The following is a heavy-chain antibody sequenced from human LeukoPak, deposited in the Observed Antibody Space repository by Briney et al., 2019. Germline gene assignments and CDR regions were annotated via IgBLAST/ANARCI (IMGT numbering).Heavy chain of an antibody. D-gene: IGHD3-22*01. CDR2: IIPIFGTA. J-gene: IGHJ4*02. CDR3: ARGQFRLSDYDSSGFDY. Sequence: SVKVSCKASGYTFTGYYMHWVRQAPGQGLEWMGGIIPIFGTANYAQKFQGRVTITADESTNTAYMELSSLRSEDTAVYYCARGQFRLSDYDSSGFDYWGQGTLVTVSS. V-gene: IGHV1-69*13. CDR1: GYTFTGYY.